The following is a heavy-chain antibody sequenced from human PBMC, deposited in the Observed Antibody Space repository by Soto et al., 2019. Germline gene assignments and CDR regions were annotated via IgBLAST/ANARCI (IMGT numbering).Heavy chain of an antibody. CDR1: GGTFSSYA. CDR2: IIPIFGTA. J-gene: IGHJ6*02. V-gene: IGHV1-69*13. CDR3: ARGGVVVPAAPYGMDV. D-gene: IGHD2-2*01. Sequence: GASVKVSCKASGGTFSSYAISWVRQAPGQGLEWMGGIIPIFGTANHAQKFQGRVTITADESTSTAYMELSSLRSEDTAVYYCARGGVVVPAAPYGMDVWGQGTTVTVSS.